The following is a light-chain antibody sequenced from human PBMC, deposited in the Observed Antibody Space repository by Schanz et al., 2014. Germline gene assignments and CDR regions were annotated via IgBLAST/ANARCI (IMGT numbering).Light chain of an antibody. CDR2: DAS. CDR3: QHYSMSPL. V-gene: IGKV3D-20*01. CDR1: QSVSSRY. J-gene: IGKJ1*01. Sequence: EIVLTQSPATLSLSPGERATLSCGASQSVSSRYLAWYQQKPGLAPRLLIYDASSRATGVPDRFSGSGSGTDFTLTISRLEPEDFAVYYCQHYSMSPLFGQGTKVEIK.